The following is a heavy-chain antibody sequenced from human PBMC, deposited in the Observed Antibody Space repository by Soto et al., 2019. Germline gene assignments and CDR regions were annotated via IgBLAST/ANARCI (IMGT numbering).Heavy chain of an antibody. J-gene: IGHJ6*02. CDR1: GFTFSRYE. CDR2: IGTSGKTI. CDR3: ARDPAIYSGNFDYGLDV. D-gene: IGHD4-4*01. Sequence: EVQLVESGGGLVQAGGSLRLFCAVSGFTFSRYEMNWVRQAPGKGLEWVSYIGTSGKTIYYADSVRGRFTISRDNAKNSLYLQINSLRAEDTAVYYCARDPAIYSGNFDYGLDVWGQGTTVTVSS. V-gene: IGHV3-48*03.